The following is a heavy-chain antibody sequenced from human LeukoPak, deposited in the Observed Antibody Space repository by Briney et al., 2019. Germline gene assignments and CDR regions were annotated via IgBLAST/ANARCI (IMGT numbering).Heavy chain of an antibody. CDR1: GFTVSSNY. V-gene: IGHV3-66*01. J-gene: IGHJ1*01. CDR3: ARDGALAGTLAEYFQH. CDR2: IYSGGST. D-gene: IGHD6-19*01. Sequence: GGSLRLSCAASGFTVSSNYMSWVRQAPGKGLEWVSVIYSGGSTYYADSVKGRFTISRDNSKNTLYLQMNSLRAEDTAVYYCARDGALAGTLAEYFQHWGQGTLVTVSS.